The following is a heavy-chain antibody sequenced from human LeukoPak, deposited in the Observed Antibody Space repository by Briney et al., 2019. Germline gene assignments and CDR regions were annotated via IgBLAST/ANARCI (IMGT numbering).Heavy chain of an antibody. J-gene: IGHJ4*02. V-gene: IGHV3-23*01. D-gene: IGHD3-3*01. CDR3: AKGSGSITIFGVVIHFDY. Sequence: GGSLRLSCAASAFTLSSYEMNWVRQAPGKGLEWVSAISGSGGSTYYADSVKGRFTISRDNSKNTLYLQMNSLRAEDTAVYYCAKGSGSITIFGVVIHFDYWGQGTLVTVSS. CDR2: ISGSGGST. CDR1: AFTLSSYE.